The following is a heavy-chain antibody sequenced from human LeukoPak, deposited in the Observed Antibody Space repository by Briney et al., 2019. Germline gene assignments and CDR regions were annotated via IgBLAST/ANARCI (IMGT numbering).Heavy chain of an antibody. J-gene: IGHJ4*02. CDR2: VSGTGGST. CDR3: ARDRREGWLPIFYFDY. Sequence: PGGSLRLSCAASGFTFHKSAMNWVRQAPGKGLEWVSGVSGTGGSTFYADSVKGRFTISRDNAKNSLYLQMNSLRAEDTAVYYCARDRREGWLPIFYFDYWGQGTLVTVSS. V-gene: IGHV3-23*01. CDR1: GFTFHKSA. D-gene: IGHD5-24*01.